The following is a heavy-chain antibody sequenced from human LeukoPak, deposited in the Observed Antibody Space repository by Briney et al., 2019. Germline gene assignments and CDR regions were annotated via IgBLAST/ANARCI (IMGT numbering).Heavy chain of an antibody. D-gene: IGHD6-13*01. CDR2: MNPNSGNT. Sequence: ASVKVSFKASGYTFTSYDINWVRQATGQGLEWMGWMNPNSGNTGYAQKFQGRVTMTRNTSISTAYMELSSLRSEDTAVYYCASTSGYSSSWYERDDYWGQGTLVTVSS. J-gene: IGHJ4*02. CDR3: ASTSGYSSSWYERDDY. V-gene: IGHV1-8*01. CDR1: GYTFTSYD.